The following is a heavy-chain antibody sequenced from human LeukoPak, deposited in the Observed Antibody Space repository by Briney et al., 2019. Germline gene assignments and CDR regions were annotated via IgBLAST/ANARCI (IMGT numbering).Heavy chain of an antibody. Sequence: SETLSLTCTVSGGSISSYYWSWIRQPPGKGLEWIGYIYYSGSTNYNPSLKSRVTISVDTSKNQFSLKLSSVTAADTAVYYCARHVAVAGTVYYYGMDVWGQGTTVTVSS. V-gene: IGHV4-59*08. CDR3: ARHVAVAGTVYYYGMDV. J-gene: IGHJ6*02. CDR1: GGSISSYY. D-gene: IGHD6-19*01. CDR2: IYYSGST.